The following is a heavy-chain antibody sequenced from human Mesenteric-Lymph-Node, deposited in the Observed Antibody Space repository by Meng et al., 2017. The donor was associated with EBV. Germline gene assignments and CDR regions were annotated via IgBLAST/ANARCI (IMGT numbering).Heavy chain of an antibody. D-gene: IGHD3-10*01. Sequence: EVQLVESGGGLIRRGGSLRLSCAASGLTVSRKYMYWVRQAPGKGLEWVSIIFSSGRTYYADSVKGRFTISRDSSKNMFYLQMNNLRGEDTGIYYCARSEDRGVSLDYWGQGTLVTVSS. CDR2: IFSSGRT. J-gene: IGHJ4*02. CDR1: GLTVSRKY. CDR3: ARSEDRGVSLDY. V-gene: IGHV3-53*01.